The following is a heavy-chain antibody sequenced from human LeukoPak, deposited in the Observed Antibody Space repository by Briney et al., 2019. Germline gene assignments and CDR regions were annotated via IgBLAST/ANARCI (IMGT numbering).Heavy chain of an antibody. D-gene: IGHD3-22*01. CDR3: TRAPSEVGGYYPEYFRH. V-gene: IGHV3-74*01. CDR2: IKSDGKT. CDR1: GFTFSRYW. Sequence: GGSLRLSCEASGFTFSRYWMHWVRQAPGKGLVWVSRIKSDGKTNYADSVKGRFTISRDNAKNTVSLQMDSLRAEDTGVYYCTRAPSEVGGYYPEYFRHWGQGTLVTVSS. J-gene: IGHJ1*01.